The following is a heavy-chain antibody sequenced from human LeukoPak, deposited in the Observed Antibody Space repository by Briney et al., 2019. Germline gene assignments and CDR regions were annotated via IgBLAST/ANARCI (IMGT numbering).Heavy chain of an antibody. CDR2: VYYGRSP. CDR3: ARSSGTGTFSY. Sequence: SETLSLTCIVSGGSISSSSHNWGWIRQPPGKGLEWIGSVYYGRSPYFNPSLESRATISVDTSKNHFSLKMSSVTAADTAVYYCARSSGTGTFSYWGQGTLVTVSS. D-gene: IGHD6-25*01. V-gene: IGHV4-39*02. J-gene: IGHJ4*02. CDR1: GGSISSSSHN.